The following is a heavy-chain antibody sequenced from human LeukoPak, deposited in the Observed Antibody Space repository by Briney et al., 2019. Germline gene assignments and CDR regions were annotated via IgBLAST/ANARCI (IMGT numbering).Heavy chain of an antibody. CDR3: ARQALHSSGYYFRWFDP. Sequence: PSETLSLTCTVSGGSISSGRYSWNWIRQPAGKGLEWIGHIYASGSTNYNPSLKSRVTISVDTSKNQFSLKLSSVTAADTAVYYCARQALHSSGYYFRWFDPWGQGTLVTVSS. CDR2: IYASGST. D-gene: IGHD3-22*01. J-gene: IGHJ5*02. CDR1: GGSISSGRYS. V-gene: IGHV4-61*09.